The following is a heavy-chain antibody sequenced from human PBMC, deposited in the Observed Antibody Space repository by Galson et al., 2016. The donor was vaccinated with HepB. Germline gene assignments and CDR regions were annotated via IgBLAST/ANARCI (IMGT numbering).Heavy chain of an antibody. CDR2: IRSKAYGGTI. V-gene: IGHV3-49*04. CDR3: GTTIYYYYGMDV. CDR1: GFTFGDYA. D-gene: IGHD1-1*01. J-gene: IGHJ6*02. Sequence: SLRLSCAASGFTFGDYALSWVRQAPGKGLEWVGFIRSKAYGGTIEYAASVKGRFTISRDDSKSIAYLQMNSLKTEDTAVYYCGTTIYYYYGMDVWGQGTVVTVSS.